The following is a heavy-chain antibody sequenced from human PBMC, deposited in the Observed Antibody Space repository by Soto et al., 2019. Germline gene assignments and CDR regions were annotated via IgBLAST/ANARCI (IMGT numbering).Heavy chain of an antibody. J-gene: IGHJ4*02. V-gene: IGHV3-11*01. Sequence: QVQLVESGGGLVKPGGSLRLSCAASGFTFDNYYMSWIRQAPGKGLEWVSYISSSDGTTYYADSLKGRFTISRYNAKNSLYLQMNSLRAEDTAVYYCAREINYSKYPRVIDYWGQGTLVTVSS. CDR1: GFTFDNYY. CDR3: AREINYSKYPRVIDY. D-gene: IGHD1-7*01. CDR2: ISSSDGTT.